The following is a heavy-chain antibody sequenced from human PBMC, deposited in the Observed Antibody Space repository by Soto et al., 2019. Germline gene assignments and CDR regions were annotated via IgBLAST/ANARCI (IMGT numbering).Heavy chain of an antibody. J-gene: IGHJ4*02. CDR1: GFSFTTAGVA. V-gene: IGHV2-5*01. Sequence: KSGPTLVNPTQTLTLTCTFSGFSFTTAGVAVGWIRQTPGGALEWLTLIYYNDDRRFSPSLKTRLTITGDTSKNQVVLSLTNVDPGDTATYFCAHSDGGYEIIYFDFRGQGIPVTVSS. CDR3: AHSDGGYEIIYFDF. D-gene: IGHD5-12*01. CDR2: IYYNDDR.